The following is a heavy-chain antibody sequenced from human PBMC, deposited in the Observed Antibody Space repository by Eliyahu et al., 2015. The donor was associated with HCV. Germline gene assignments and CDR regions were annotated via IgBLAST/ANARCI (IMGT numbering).Heavy chain of an antibody. D-gene: IGHD5-24*01. V-gene: IGHV5-51*01. J-gene: IGHJ4*02. CDR3: ARIRDGYKDY. Sequence: ELQLVQSGAEVKKSGESLKISCKXXGYDFTGYWIGWVRXMPGKGLEWMGXIYRXXSDTRYSPSFQGQVVITADKSISTAYLQWSNLKASDTAIYYCARIRDGYKDYWGQGTLVTVSS. CDR2: IYRXXSDT. CDR1: GYDFTGYW.